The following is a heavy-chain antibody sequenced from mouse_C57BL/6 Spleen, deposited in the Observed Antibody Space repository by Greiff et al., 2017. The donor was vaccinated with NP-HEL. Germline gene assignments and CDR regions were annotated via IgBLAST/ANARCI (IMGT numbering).Heavy chain of an antibody. J-gene: IGHJ2*01. V-gene: IGHV1-64*01. CDR3: ARRGSNYVFDY. Sequence: QVQLQQPGAELVKPGASVKLSCKASGYTFTSYWMHWVKQRPGQGLEWIGMIHPNSGSTNYNEKFKSKATLTVDKSSSTAYMQLSSLTSEDSAVYYCARRGSNYVFDYWGQGTTLTVSS. CDR1: GYTFTSYW. CDR2: IHPNSGST. D-gene: IGHD2-5*01.